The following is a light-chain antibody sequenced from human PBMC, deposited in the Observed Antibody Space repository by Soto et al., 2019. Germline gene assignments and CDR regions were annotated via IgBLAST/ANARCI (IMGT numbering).Light chain of an antibody. Sequence: EIVLTQSPGTLSLSPGERATLSCRASESVSTNYLAWYQQKPGQAPRLLISGASSRATGIPDRFSGSGSGADFTLTINRLEPEDFAVYHCQQYGSVPLTFGGGTKVEIK. CDR3: QQYGSVPLT. J-gene: IGKJ4*01. V-gene: IGKV3-20*01. CDR1: ESVSTNY. CDR2: GAS.